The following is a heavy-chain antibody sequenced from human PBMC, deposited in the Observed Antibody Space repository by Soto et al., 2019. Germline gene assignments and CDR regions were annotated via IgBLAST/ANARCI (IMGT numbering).Heavy chain of an antibody. D-gene: IGHD2-15*01. CDR3: ARCRDAFGFDS. CDR1: GGSINSGGYY. Sequence: SETLSLTCTVSGGSINSGGYYWGWIRQHPGKGLEWIGYIHYRVRTSYNPSLQSRVSISLDTSGHHFSMQLTSVTASDTAVYYCARCRDAFGFDSWGQGTLVTVSS. CDR2: IHYRVRT. V-gene: IGHV4-31*03. J-gene: IGHJ4*02.